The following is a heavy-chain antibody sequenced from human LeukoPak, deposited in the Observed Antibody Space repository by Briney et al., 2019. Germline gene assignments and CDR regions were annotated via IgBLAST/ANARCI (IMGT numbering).Heavy chain of an antibody. J-gene: IGHJ4*02. CDR3: ATDGYYYGSGTYPNY. V-gene: IGHV1-2*02. Sequence: GSVKVSCKTSGYTFTGYYMHWVRQAPGQGLEWMGWMNPNSGGTDYAQKFQGRVTIARDTSISTADMELGRLTSDDTAVYYCATDGYYYGSGTYPNYWGQGTLVSISS. CDR1: GYTFTGYY. D-gene: IGHD3-10*01. CDR2: MNPNSGGT.